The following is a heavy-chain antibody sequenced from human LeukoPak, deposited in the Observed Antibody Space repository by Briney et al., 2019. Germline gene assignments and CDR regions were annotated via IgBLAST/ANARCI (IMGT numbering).Heavy chain of an antibody. Sequence: SETLSLTCTVSGAFTSTHYWSWVRQPLGKGLEWIGYVFYSGNSNYSPSFTSRLTMSVDTSKTQFSLKLTSVTAADTAVYYCARIDPLGYFDLWGQGTLVTVSS. V-gene: IGHV4-59*11. J-gene: IGHJ4*02. CDR3: ARIDPLGYFDL. CDR1: GAFTSTHY. CDR2: VFYSGNS.